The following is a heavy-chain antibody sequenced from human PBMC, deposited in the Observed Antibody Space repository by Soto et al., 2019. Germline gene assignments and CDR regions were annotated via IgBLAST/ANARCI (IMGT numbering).Heavy chain of an antibody. V-gene: IGHV1-69*13. J-gene: IGHJ6*02. CDR2: IIPIFGTA. Sequence: ASVKVSCKASGGTFSSYAISWVRQAPGQGLEWMGGIIPIFGTANYAQKFQGRVTITADESTSTAYMELSSLRSEDTAVYYCARQGDYYDSSGYAYYYGMDVWGQGTTVTVSS. D-gene: IGHD3-22*01. CDR3: ARQGDYYDSSGYAYYYGMDV. CDR1: GGTFSSYA.